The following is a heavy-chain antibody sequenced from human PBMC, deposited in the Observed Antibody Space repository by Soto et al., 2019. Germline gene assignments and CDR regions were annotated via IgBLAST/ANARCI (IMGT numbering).Heavy chain of an antibody. Sequence: PGGSLRLSCAASGFTFTTFSSYWMHWVRQTPGQGLVWVSRINGDGSRATYADSVKGRFTISRDNAENTVFLLMNSLRAEDTAVYYCARDNWNTVWGQGTIVTVSS. D-gene: IGHD1-20*01. J-gene: IGHJ3*01. CDR1: GFTFTTFSSYW. CDR2: INGDGSRA. V-gene: IGHV3-74*01. CDR3: ARDNWNTV.